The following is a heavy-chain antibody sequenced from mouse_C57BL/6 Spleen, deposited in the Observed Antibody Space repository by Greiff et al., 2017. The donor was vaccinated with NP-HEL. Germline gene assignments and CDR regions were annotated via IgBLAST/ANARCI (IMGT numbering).Heavy chain of an antibody. J-gene: IGHJ4*01. CDR3: ARHGKDYAMDY. V-gene: IGHV5-9*01. CDR1: GFTFSSYT. Sequence: EVKLVESGGGLVKPGGSLKLSCAASGFTFSSYTMSWVRQTPEKRLEWVATISGGGGNTYYPDSVKGRFTISRDNAKNTLYLQMSSLRSEDTALYYCARHGKDYAMDYWGQGTSVTVSS. D-gene: IGHD2-1*01. CDR2: ISGGGGNT.